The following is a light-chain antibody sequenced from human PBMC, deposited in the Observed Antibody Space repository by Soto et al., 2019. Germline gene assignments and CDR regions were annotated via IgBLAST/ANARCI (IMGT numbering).Light chain of an antibody. J-gene: IGLJ1*01. CDR1: SSDVGGYNY. Sequence: QSALTQPPSATGAPGLSVTISCTGTSSDVGGYNYVYWYQQHPVKAPKLMIYEVTKRPSGVPDRFSGSKSGNTASLTVSGILAEDEAYYSCSSYADSNSYVFGTGTKLTAL. CDR3: SSYADSNSYV. CDR2: EVT. V-gene: IGLV2-8*01.